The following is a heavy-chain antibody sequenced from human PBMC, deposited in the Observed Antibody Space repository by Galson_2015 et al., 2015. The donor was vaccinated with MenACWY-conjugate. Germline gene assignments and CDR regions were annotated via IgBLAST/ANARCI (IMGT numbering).Heavy chain of an antibody. CDR1: GDSFNTYR. D-gene: IGHD4-17*01. CDR2: IIPVFHTT. J-gene: IGHJ4*02. CDR3: ARPGGDYEQRTFFDY. Sequence: SVKVSCKASGDSFNTYRFNWIRQAPGQGPGWLGGIIPVFHTTDYAQRFQGRLTITADESTSTVYMELSSLRSDDTAIYYCARPGGDYEQRTFFDYWGQGTLVTVSS. V-gene: IGHV1-69*13.